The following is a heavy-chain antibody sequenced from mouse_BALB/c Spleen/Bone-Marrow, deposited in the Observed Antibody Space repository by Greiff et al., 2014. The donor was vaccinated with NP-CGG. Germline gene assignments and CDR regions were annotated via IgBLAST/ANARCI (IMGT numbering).Heavy chain of an antibody. Sequence: QVQLQQSGAELMKPGVSVKISCKATGYTFSSYWIEWVKQRPGHGLEWIGEILPGSGNTNYNENFKGKATFTADTSSNTAYMQLSSLTSEDSAVYYCARRLLYYFDYWGQGTTLTVSS. CDR2: ILPGSGNT. V-gene: IGHV1-9*01. CDR3: ARRLLYYFDY. CDR1: GYTFSSYW. J-gene: IGHJ2*01. D-gene: IGHD1-2*01.